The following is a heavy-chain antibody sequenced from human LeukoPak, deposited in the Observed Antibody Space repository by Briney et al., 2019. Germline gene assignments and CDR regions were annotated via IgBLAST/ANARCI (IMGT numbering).Heavy chain of an antibody. V-gene: IGHV3-23*01. CDR1: GFTFNTYA. J-gene: IGHJ5*02. Sequence: GGSLRLSCAASGFTFNTYAMTWVRQAPGKGLEWVSAISGSGGSTYYADSVKGRYTISRDNSKNTLYLQMNSLRAEDTAVYYCAKAGSHYGSGSYRNWFDPWGQGTLVTVSS. D-gene: IGHD3-10*01. CDR3: AKAGSHYGSGSYRNWFDP. CDR2: ISGSGGST.